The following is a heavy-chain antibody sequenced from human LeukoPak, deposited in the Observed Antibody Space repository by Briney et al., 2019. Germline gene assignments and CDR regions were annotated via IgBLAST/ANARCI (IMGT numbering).Heavy chain of an antibody. V-gene: IGHV3-11*05. CDR2: ISSSSGYR. CDR3: ATDASSGSLAPDS. Sequence: SGGSLRLSCAASGFTFSDYSMTWIRQAPGGGLEWLSHISSSSGYRSYADSVKGRFTISTDNAKNSLYLQMNSLRAEDTAVYYCATDASSGSLAPDSWGQGTLVTVSS. J-gene: IGHJ4*02. D-gene: IGHD6-19*01. CDR1: GFTFSDYS.